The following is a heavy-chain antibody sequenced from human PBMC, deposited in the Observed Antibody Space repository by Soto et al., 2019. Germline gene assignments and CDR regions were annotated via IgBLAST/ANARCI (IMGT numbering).Heavy chain of an antibody. Sequence: ASVEVSCKASGGTFSSYAMSWVRQAPGQGLEWMGGIIPIFGTANYAQKFQGRVTITADESTSTAYMELSSLRSEDTAVYYCARDSPDWNYRPLYGMDVWGQGTTVTVSS. CDR2: IIPIFGTA. V-gene: IGHV1-69*13. CDR1: GGTFSSYA. CDR3: ARDSPDWNYRPLYGMDV. J-gene: IGHJ6*02. D-gene: IGHD1-7*01.